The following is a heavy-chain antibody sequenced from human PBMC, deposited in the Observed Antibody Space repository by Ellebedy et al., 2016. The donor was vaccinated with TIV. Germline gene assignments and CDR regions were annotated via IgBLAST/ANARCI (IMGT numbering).Heavy chain of an antibody. Sequence: GGSLRLSXAASGFTFSSYSMNWVRQAPGKGLEWVSSISSSSSYIYYADSVKGRFTISRDNAKNSLYLQMNSLRAEDTAVYYCARDRNVIVGGDAFDIWGQGTMVTVSS. D-gene: IGHD2-15*01. CDR1: GFTFSSYS. CDR3: ARDRNVIVGGDAFDI. CDR2: ISSSSSYI. J-gene: IGHJ3*02. V-gene: IGHV3-21*01.